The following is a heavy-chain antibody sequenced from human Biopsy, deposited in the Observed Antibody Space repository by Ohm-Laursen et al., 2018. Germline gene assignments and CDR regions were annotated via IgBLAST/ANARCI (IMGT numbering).Heavy chain of an antibody. J-gene: IGHJ6*02. CDR2: INPNTDGT. D-gene: IGHD3-10*01. V-gene: IGHV1-2*02. CDR1: GYRITGHY. CDR3: ARGPQFSYSGLDYDYYGMDV. Sequence: ASVKVSCKASGYRITGHYIYWVRQAPGKGLEWMGWINPNTDGTYYAQRFRGRVTFTSDTSISTAYMEVSTLRSDDTAVYYCARGPQFSYSGLDYDYYGMDVWGQGTSVSVSS.